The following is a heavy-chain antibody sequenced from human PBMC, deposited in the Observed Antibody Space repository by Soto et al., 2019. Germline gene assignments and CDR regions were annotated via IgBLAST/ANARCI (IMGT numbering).Heavy chain of an antibody. Sequence: GGSLRLSCAASGFTFSRFAIHWVRQAPGKGLEWVSAISDNGGNKYYADSVKGRFTISRDNSKNTLYLQMNSLRAEDTAVYYCAKGGEDTTGSFDYWGQGTLVTVSS. V-gene: IGHV3-23*01. D-gene: IGHD4-4*01. CDR2: ISDNGGNK. J-gene: IGHJ4*02. CDR3: AKGGEDTTGSFDY. CDR1: GFTFSRFA.